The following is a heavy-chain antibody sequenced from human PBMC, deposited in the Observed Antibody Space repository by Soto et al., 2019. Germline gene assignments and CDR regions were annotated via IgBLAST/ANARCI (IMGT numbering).Heavy chain of an antibody. Sequence: QVQLVQSGAEVKKPGSSVKVSCKASGGTFSTYAITWVRQAPGQGLECMGGIIPKFNTSKYTQKFQGRLTVTADESTGTAYMELSSLVPEDTAVYYCVRDWVGEIFGVVMSPWGQGTLVTVSS. D-gene: IGHD3-3*01. CDR2: IIPKFNTS. CDR3: VRDWVGEIFGVVMSP. V-gene: IGHV1-69*01. J-gene: IGHJ5*02. CDR1: GGTFSTYA.